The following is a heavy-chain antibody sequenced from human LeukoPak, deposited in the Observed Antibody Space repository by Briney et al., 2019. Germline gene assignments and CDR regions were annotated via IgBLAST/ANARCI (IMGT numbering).Heavy chain of an antibody. D-gene: IGHD6-13*01. J-gene: IGHJ4*02. CDR2: INHSGST. CDR3: ARAGAAAASDY. V-gene: IGHV4-34*01. Sequence: SETLSLTCAVYGGSFSDYCWSWIRQPPGKGLEWIGEINHSGSTNYNPSLKSRVTISVDTSKNQFSLKLSSVTAADTAVYYCARAGAAAASDYWGQGTLVTVSS. CDR1: GGSFSDYC.